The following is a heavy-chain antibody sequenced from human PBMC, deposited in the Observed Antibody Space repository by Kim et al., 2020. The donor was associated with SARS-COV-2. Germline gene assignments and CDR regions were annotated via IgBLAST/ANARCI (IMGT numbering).Heavy chain of an antibody. Sequence: SETLSLTCTVSGGSIGNFYWSWVRQPPGKELEVIGYVFSGGNTNYNPSLKSRVTISVDTSKNLFSLKLRSVSAADTAVYFCARAAGPHRFYYFDSWSQGTLVTVSS. CDR2: VFSGGNT. CDR1: GGSIGNFY. D-gene: IGHD6-19*01. V-gene: IGHV4-59*13. J-gene: IGHJ4*02. CDR3: ARAAGPHRFYYFDS.